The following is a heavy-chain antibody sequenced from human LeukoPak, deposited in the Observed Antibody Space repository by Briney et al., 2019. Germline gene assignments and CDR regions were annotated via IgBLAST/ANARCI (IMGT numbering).Heavy chain of an antibody. CDR2: IRTSTNSI. V-gene: IGHV3-48*02. CDR3: ARGGSGSSYWYFDL. Sequence: GGSLRLSCAASGFTFSTFSMNWVRQAPGKGLEWVSYIRTSTNSIYYADSVKGRFTISRDDAKNSLYLQMNSLRDEDTAVYYCARGGSGSSYWYFDLWGRGTLVTVSS. D-gene: IGHD3-10*01. CDR1: GFTFSTFS. J-gene: IGHJ2*01.